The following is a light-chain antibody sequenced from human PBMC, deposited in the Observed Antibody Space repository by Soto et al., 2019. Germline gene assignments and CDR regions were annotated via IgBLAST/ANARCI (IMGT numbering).Light chain of an antibody. V-gene: IGLV2-23*01. CDR3: CSYAGANTFV. CDR2: EGN. Sequence: QSALTQPASVSGSPGQLITISCTGTSSDVGSYNLVSWYQQHPGKAPKLMIYEGNKRPSGVSNRFSGSKSANTASLTISGLQTEDEADYSCCSYAGANTFVFGTGTKLTVL. CDR1: SSDVGSYNL. J-gene: IGLJ1*01.